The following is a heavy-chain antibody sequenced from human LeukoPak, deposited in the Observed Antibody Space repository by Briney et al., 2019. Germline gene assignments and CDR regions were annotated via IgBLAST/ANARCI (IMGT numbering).Heavy chain of an antibody. V-gene: IGHV4-39*01. CDR3: ARRRDYGDYFDY. CDR2: IYYSGST. Sequence: PSETLSLTCAVSGDSISISSYYWGWIRQPPGKGLGWVGSIYYSGSTYYNPSLKSRVTISVDTSTNQFCLKLSCVTAADTAVYYCARRRDYGDYFDYWGQGSLVAVSS. CDR1: GDSISISSYY. J-gene: IGHJ4*02. D-gene: IGHD4-17*01.